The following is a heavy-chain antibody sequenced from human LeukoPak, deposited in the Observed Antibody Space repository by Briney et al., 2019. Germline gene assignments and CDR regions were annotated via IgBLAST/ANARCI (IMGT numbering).Heavy chain of an antibody. CDR3: ARQRYYYGSGSPRHWFDP. Sequence: SETLSLTCTVSGGSISSYYWNWIRQPPGKGLEWIGHIYHSGSTNYNPSLKSRVTISVDTSKNQFSLKLNSVTAADTAVYYCARQRYYYGSGSPRHWFDPWGQGILVTVSS. CDR1: GGSISSYY. D-gene: IGHD3-10*01. J-gene: IGHJ5*02. CDR2: IYHSGST. V-gene: IGHV4-59*08.